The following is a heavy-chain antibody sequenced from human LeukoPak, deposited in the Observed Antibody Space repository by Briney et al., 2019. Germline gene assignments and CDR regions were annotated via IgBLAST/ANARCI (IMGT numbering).Heavy chain of an antibody. D-gene: IGHD3-22*01. CDR3: ARRNYYDSSGYVSVE. CDR1: GGSISSSSYY. J-gene: IGHJ4*02. CDR2: IYYSGST. Sequence: PSETLSLTCSVSGGSISSSSYYWGWIRQPPGKGLEWIGRIYYSGSTYYNPSLKSRVTISVDTSKNQFSLKLSSVTAADTAVYYCARRNYYDSSGYVSVEWSQGTLVTVSS. V-gene: IGHV4-39*01.